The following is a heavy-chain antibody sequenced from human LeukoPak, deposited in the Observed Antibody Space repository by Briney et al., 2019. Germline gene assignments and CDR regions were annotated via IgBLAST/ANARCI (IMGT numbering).Heavy chain of an antibody. D-gene: IGHD3-22*01. CDR3: ARDDLTPDYYDSSGLSDY. CDR1: GYTFTSYG. CDR2: ISAYNGNT. J-gene: IGHJ4*02. V-gene: IGHV1-18*01. Sequence: ASVTVSCKASGYTFTSYGISWVRQAPGQGLEWMGWISAYNGNTNYAQKLQGRVTMTTDTSTSTAYMELRSLRSDDTAVYYCARDDLTPDYYDSSGLSDYWGQGTLVTVSS.